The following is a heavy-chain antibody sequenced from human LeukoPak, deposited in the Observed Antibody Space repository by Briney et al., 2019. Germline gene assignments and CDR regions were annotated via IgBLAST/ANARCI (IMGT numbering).Heavy chain of an antibody. Sequence: ASVKVSCKASGGTFSSYAISWVRQAPGQGLEWMGWINPNSGGTNYAQKFQGRVTMTRDTSISTAYMELSRLRSDDTAVYYCARSYYDSSGRFDYWGQGTLVTVSS. CDR3: ARSYYDSSGRFDY. V-gene: IGHV1-2*02. CDR1: GGTFSSYA. J-gene: IGHJ4*02. D-gene: IGHD3-22*01. CDR2: INPNSGGT.